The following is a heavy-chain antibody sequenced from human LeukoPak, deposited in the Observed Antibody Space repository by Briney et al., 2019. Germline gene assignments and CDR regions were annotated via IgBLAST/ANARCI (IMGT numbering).Heavy chain of an antibody. CDR3: ASGSRRFDY. Sequence: GGSLRLTCAASGFTFSSYSMNWVRQAPGKGLEWVSYISSSSTNIYYADSVKGRFTISRDNAKNSLCLQMNSLRAEDTAVYYCASGSRRFDYWGQGTLVTVSS. J-gene: IGHJ4*02. V-gene: IGHV3-48*01. CDR2: ISSSSTNI. CDR1: GFTFSSYS. D-gene: IGHD5-12*01.